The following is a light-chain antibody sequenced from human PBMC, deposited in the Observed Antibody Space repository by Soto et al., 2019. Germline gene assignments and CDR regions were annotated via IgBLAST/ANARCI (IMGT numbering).Light chain of an antibody. J-gene: IGKJ4*01. CDR3: HKYNSLPPT. CDR2: AAS. Sequence: DLQLAQSPSSLSPSVGDRVTITCRASQHIMNDLAWYQQKPGKPPRLLISAASTLQSGVPSRFSASGFGTEFTLTISSLQPEDAATYYCHKYNSLPPTFGGGTKVDIK. V-gene: IGKV1-27*01. CDR1: QHIMND.